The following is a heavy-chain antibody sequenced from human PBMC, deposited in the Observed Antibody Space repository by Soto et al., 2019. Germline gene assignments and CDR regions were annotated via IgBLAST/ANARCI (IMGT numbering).Heavy chain of an antibody. Sequence: ASVKVSCKVSGYTLTGLSIHWVRQAPGKGLEWMGGVNPEDAETIYAQKFKSRVTMTEDTSTYTAYMELTSLRYDDTAVYYCAHGQGILGAILYFDTWGQGTLVTVSS. CDR1: GYTLTGLS. D-gene: IGHD1-26*01. CDR2: VNPEDAET. V-gene: IGHV1-24*01. J-gene: IGHJ4*02. CDR3: AHGQGILGAILYFDT.